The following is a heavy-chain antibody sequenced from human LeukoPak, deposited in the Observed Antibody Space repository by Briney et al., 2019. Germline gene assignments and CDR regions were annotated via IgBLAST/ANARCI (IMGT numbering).Heavy chain of an antibody. J-gene: IGHJ4*02. CDR1: GRSFSDYS. CDR3: ARTYCSSTSCYGFDY. Sequence: SETLSLTCAVYGRSFSDYSWSWIRQPPGKGLEWIGEINHSGSTNYNPSLKSRVTMSVDTSKKQFSLKLSSVTAADTAVYYCARTYCSSTSCYGFDYWGQGILVTVSS. D-gene: IGHD2-2*01. V-gene: IGHV4-34*01. CDR2: INHSGST.